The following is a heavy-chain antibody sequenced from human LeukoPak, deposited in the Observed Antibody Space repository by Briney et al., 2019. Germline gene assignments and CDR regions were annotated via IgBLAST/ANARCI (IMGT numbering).Heavy chain of an antibody. J-gene: IGHJ4*02. CDR3: ARGNRPPYFDD. CDR2: ISADNG. V-gene: IGHV1-18*01. Sequence: ASVKVSCKASGYTFTTNGISWVRQAPGQGLEWMGWISADNGSRVSMTTDTSTSTAYMELRSLRSDDTAVYYCARGNRPPYFDDWGQGTLVTVSS. D-gene: IGHD2/OR15-2a*01. CDR1: GYTFTTNG.